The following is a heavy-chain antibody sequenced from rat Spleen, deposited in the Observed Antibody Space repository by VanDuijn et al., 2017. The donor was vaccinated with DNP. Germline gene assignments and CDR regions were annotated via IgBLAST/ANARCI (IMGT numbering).Heavy chain of an antibody. CDR1: GFTFSKEA. Sequence: EVRLVESGGGLVQPGRSLKLSCAASGFTFSKEAMAWVRQAPTKGLEWVAAISTGGGNTYYRDSVKGRFTISRDNAKTTLYLQMDSLRSEDTATYYCARTYSNYGNWFPYWGQGTLVTVSS. D-gene: IGHD1-2*01. V-gene: IGHV5S13*01. CDR2: ISTGGGNT. CDR3: ARTYSNYGNWFPY. J-gene: IGHJ3*01.